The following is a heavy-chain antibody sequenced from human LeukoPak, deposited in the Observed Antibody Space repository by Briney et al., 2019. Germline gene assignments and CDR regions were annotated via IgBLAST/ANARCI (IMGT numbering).Heavy chain of an antibody. J-gene: IGHJ6*02. V-gene: IGHV3-21*01. D-gene: IGHD6-13*01. CDR1: ELTFSNVW. CDR2: ISSSSSYI. CDR3: ARSGGSSWLPYYYHGMDV. Sequence: GGSLRLSCAASELTFSNVWMSWVRQAPGKGLEWVSSISSSSSYIYFADSVKGRFTISRDNAKNSLYLQMNSLRVEDTAVYYCARSGGSSWLPYYYHGMDVWGQGTTVTVSS.